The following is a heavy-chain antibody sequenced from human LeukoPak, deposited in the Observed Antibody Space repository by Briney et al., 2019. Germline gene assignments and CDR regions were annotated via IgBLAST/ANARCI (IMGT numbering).Heavy chain of an antibody. J-gene: IGHJ3*01. CDR2: IYYRGST. V-gene: IGHV4-59*01. Sequence: SETLSLTCTVSGGSFTNYYWSWIRQPPGMGMEWIGYIYYRGSTNSNPSLTVRVTISLDTTRNQFSLKLSSVTPADTAVYYCARHYFDSGAYYAIDAFTVWGRGTMVTVSS. CDR3: ARHYFDSGAYYAIDAFTV. CDR1: GGSFTNYY. D-gene: IGHD3-22*01.